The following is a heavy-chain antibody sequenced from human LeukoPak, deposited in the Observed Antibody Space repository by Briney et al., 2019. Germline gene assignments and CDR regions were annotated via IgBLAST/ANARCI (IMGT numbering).Heavy chain of an antibody. J-gene: IGHJ6*03. CDR1: GGSISSYY. CDR3: ASLGGGTGPLYYYMDV. Sequence: SETLSLTCTVSGGSISSYYWSWIRQPAGKGLDWIGGIYTSGSTNYNPSLKSRVTMSVDTAKNQFSLKLSSVTAADTAVYYCASLGGGTGPLYYYMDVWGKGTTATVSS. V-gene: IGHV4-4*07. D-gene: IGHD3/OR15-3a*01. CDR2: IYTSGST.